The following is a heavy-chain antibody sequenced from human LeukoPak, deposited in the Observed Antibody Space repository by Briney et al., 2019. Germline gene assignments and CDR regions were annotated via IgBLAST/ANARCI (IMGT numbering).Heavy chain of an antibody. V-gene: IGHV1-69*05. CDR1: GCTFSSYA. CDR3: ASQYCSGGSCYFLDVYYYYMDV. Sequence: SVKVSCKASGCTFSSYAISWVRQATGQGLEWMGWIIPNFGTADYAQKFQGRVTINTDESTSTAYMELSSLRSEDTAVYYCASQYCSGGSCYFLDVYYYYMDVWGKGTRVTVS. J-gene: IGHJ6*03. D-gene: IGHD2-15*01. CDR2: IIPNFGTA.